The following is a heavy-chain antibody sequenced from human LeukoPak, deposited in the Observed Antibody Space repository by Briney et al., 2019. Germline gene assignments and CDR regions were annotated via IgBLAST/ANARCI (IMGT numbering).Heavy chain of an antibody. Sequence: GGSLRLSCAASGFIFSSYDMYWVRQAPGKGLEWVAVISNDGNNKQYADSVKGRFTISRDNSKNTLYLQMNSLRADDTAVYHSAKDGLMRFFDYWGQGTLVTVSS. D-gene: IGHD2-8*01. J-gene: IGHJ4*02. V-gene: IGHV3-30*18. CDR1: GFIFSSYD. CDR3: AKDGLMRFFDY. CDR2: ISNDGNNK.